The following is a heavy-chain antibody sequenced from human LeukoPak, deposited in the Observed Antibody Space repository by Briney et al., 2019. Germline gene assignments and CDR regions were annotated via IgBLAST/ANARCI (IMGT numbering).Heavy chain of an antibody. CDR2: ISYDGSNK. Sequence: GGSLRLSCAASGFTFSSYGMHWVRQAPGKGLEWVAVISYDGSNKYYADSVKGRFTISRDNSKNTLYLQMNSLRAEDTAVYYCAKGLRGSSGWYGDYWGQGTLVTVSS. V-gene: IGHV3-30*18. CDR3: AKGLRGSSGWYGDY. D-gene: IGHD6-19*01. J-gene: IGHJ4*02. CDR1: GFTFSSYG.